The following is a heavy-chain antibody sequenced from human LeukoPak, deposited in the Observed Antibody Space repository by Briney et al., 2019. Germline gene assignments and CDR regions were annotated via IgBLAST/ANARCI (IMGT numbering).Heavy chain of an antibody. CDR1: GFTFRSYS. D-gene: IGHD2-15*01. CDR3: ARDEGSGFDY. J-gene: IGHJ4*02. Sequence: GGSLRLSCAASGFTFRSYSMNWVRQAPGKGLEWVSSISSSSSYIYYADSVKGRFTISRDNAKNSLYLQMNSLRAEDTAVYYCARDEGSGFDYWGQGTLVTVSS. V-gene: IGHV3-21*01. CDR2: ISSSSSYI.